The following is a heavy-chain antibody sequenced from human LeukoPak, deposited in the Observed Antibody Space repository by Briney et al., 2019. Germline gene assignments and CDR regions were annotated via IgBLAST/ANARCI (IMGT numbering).Heavy chain of an antibody. J-gene: IGHJ4*02. CDR1: GFTFSSYA. D-gene: IGHD4-17*01. CDR2: ISYDGSNK. V-gene: IGHV3-30*04. CDR3: ARDNGDYPAGDFDY. Sequence: GRSLRLSCAASGFTFSSYAMHWVRQAPGKGLEWVAVISYDGSNKYYADSVKGRFTISRDNSKNTLYLQMNSLRAEDTAVYYCARDNGDYPAGDFDYWGQGTLVTVSS.